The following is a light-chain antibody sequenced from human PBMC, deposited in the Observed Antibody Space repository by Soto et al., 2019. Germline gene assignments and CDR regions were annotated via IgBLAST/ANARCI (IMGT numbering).Light chain of an antibody. CDR2: EVS. Sequence: QSALTQPASVSGYPGQSITISCTGRSSDVGGYNYVSWYQQHPGKAPKFMIYEVSRRPSGVSNRFSGSKSGNTASLTVSGLQAEDVADYYCSSYTTSNTYVFGTGTKVTVL. J-gene: IGLJ1*01. CDR3: SSYTTSNTYV. V-gene: IGLV2-14*01. CDR1: SSDVGGYNY.